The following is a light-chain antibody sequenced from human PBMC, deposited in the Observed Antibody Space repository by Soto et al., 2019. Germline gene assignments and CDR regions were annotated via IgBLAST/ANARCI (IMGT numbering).Light chain of an antibody. CDR2: AAS. CDR3: QQYDSYPLT. J-gene: IGKJ3*01. Sequence: AIWMTQSPSSISASTGDRVTITCRASQSISRYLAWYQQKPGKAPKLLIYAASTLQSGVPSRFSGSGSGTDFTLTINCLQPEDFANYHCQQYDSYPLTFGPGTTVDL. CDR1: QSISRY. V-gene: IGKV1-8*01.